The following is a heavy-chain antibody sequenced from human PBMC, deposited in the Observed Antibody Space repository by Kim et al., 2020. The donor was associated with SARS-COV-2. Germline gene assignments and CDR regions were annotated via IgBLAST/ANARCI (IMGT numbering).Heavy chain of an antibody. CDR1: GGSFSGYY. D-gene: IGHD2-15*01. CDR2: INHSGST. Sequence: SETLSLTCAVYGGSFSGYYWSWIRQPPGKGLEWIGEINHSGSTNYNPSLKSRVTISVDTSKNQFSLKLSSVTAADTAVYYCARGRVVAAKRYYYYYGMDVWGQGTTVTVSS. J-gene: IGHJ6*02. CDR3: ARGRVVAAKRYYYYYGMDV. V-gene: IGHV4-34*01.